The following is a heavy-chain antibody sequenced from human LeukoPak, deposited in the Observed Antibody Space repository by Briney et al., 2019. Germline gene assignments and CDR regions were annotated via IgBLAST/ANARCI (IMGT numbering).Heavy chain of an antibody. J-gene: IGHJ6*02. V-gene: IGHV1-18*01. D-gene: IGHD6-13*01. CDR1: DYTFTSYG. CDR2: ISAYNGNT. CDR3: ARDQYSSSWYGSEYYGMDV. Sequence: ASVKVSCKASDYTFTSYGISWVRQAPGQGLEWMGWISAYNGNTNYAQKLQGRVTMTTDTSTSTAYMELRSLRSDDTAVYYCARDQYSSSWYGSEYYGMDVWGQGTTVTVSS.